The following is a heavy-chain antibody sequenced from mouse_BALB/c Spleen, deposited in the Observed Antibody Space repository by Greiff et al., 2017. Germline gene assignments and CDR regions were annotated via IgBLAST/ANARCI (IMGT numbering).Heavy chain of an antibody. CDR1: GFTFSNYW. J-gene: IGHJ4*01. CDR2: IRLKSNNYAT. D-gene: IGHD2-1*01. V-gene: IGHV6-6*02. CDR3: TRDGNYAMDY. Sequence: EVHLVESGGGLVQPGGSMKLSCVASGFTFSNYWMNWVRQSPEKGLEWVAEIRLKSNNYATHYAESVKGRFTISRDDSKSSVYLQMNNLRAEDTGIYYCTRDGNYAMDYWGQGTSVTVSS.